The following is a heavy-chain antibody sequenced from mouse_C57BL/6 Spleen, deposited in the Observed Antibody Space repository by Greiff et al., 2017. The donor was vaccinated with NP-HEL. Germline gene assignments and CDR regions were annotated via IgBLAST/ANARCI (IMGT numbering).Heavy chain of an antibody. CDR1: GYAFSSSW. V-gene: IGHV1-82*01. D-gene: IGHD3-3*01. CDR3: ARSGLGGLHYFDY. J-gene: IGHJ2*01. CDR2: IYPGDGDT. Sequence: QVQLQQSGPELVKPGASVKISCKASGYAFSSSWMNWVKQRPGKGLEWIGRIYPGDGDTNYNGKFKGKATLTADKSSSTAYMQLSSLTSEDSAVYFCARSGLGGLHYFDYWGQGTTLTVSS.